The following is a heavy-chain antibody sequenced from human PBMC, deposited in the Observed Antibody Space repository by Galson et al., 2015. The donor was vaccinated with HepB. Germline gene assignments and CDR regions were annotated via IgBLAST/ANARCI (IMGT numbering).Heavy chain of an antibody. CDR1: GYTFTGYY. D-gene: IGHD3-3*01. V-gene: IGHV1-2*04. J-gene: IGHJ3*02. CDR2: INPNSGGT. Sequence: SVKVSCKASGYTFTGYYMHWVRQAPGQGLEWMGWINPNSGGTNYAQKFQGWVTMTRDTSISTAYMELSRLRSDDTAVYYCARGSLITIFGVVIKGAFDIWGQGTMVTVSS. CDR3: ARGSLITIFGVVIKGAFDI.